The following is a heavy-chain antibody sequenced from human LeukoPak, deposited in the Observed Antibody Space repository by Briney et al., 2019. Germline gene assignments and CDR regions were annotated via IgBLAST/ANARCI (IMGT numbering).Heavy chain of an antibody. CDR1: GFTFSSYW. D-gene: IGHD3-3*01. J-gene: IGHJ4*02. Sequence: GGSLRLSCAASGFTFSSYWMHWVRQAPGKGLVWVSRINSDGSSTSYADSVKGRFTISRDNAKNTLYLQMNSLRAEDTAVYYCAKLVGMDYDFWSGTVDYWGQGTLVTVSS. CDR2: INSDGSST. V-gene: IGHV3-74*01. CDR3: AKLVGMDYDFWSGTVDY.